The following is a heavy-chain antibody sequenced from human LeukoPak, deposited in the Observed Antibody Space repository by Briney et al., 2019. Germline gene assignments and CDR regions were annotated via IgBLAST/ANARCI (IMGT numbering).Heavy chain of an antibody. CDR3: AKGGETVDY. D-gene: IGHD3-16*01. V-gene: IGHV3-23*01. CDR1: GFTFSSYA. CDR2: ISGSGGST. J-gene: IGHJ4*02. Sequence: GGSLRLSCAASGFTFSSYAMSWVRPAPGRGLEWVSAISGSGGSTYYADSVKGRFTIPRDNSKNALYLQMNSLRAEDTAVYYCAKGGETVDYWGQGNLVTVSS.